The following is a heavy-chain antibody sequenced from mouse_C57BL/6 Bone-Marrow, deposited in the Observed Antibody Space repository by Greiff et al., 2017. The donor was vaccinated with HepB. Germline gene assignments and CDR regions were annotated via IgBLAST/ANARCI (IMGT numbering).Heavy chain of an antibody. J-gene: IGHJ3*01. D-gene: IGHD3-2*02. Sequence: EVQLQQSGPELVKPGASVKISCKASGYTFTDYYMNWVKQSHGKSLEWIGDINPNNGGTSYNQKFKGKATLTVDKSSSTAYMELRSLTSEDSAVYYCARVGSSGSFAYWGQGTLVTVSA. V-gene: IGHV1-26*01. CDR1: GYTFTDYY. CDR3: ARVGSSGSFAY. CDR2: INPNNGGT.